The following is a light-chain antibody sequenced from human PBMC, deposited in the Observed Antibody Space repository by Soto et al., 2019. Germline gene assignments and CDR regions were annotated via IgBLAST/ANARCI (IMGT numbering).Light chain of an antibody. V-gene: IGKV1-39*01. Sequence: DIQMTQSPSSLSASVGDSVTITCRASQGISTYLNWYQQKPGKAPKLLIYAASSLQSGVPSRFSGSGSETDFTLTISSLQPEDFATYSCQHSTAWTFGQGTKVEIK. CDR3: QHSTAWT. CDR2: AAS. J-gene: IGKJ1*01. CDR1: QGISTY.